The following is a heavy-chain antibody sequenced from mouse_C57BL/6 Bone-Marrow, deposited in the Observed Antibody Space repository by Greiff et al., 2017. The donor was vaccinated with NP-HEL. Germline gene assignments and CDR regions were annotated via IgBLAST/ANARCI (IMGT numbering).Heavy chain of an antibody. J-gene: IGHJ2*01. CDR1: GYTFTSYW. D-gene: IGHD1-1*01. V-gene: IGHV1-55*01. Sequence: LVESGAELVKPGASVKMSCKASGYTFTSYWITWVKQRPGQGLEWIGDIYPGSGSTNYNEKFKSKATLTVDTSSSTAYMQLSSLTSEDSAVYYCARLDSSYLYYFDYWGQGTTLTVSS. CDR3: ARLDSSYLYYFDY. CDR2: IYPGSGST.